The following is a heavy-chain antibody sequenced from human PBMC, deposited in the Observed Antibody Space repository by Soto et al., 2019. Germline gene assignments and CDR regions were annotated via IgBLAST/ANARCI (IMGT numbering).Heavy chain of an antibody. CDR2: ISGSGGST. CDR1: GVTFSRYS. CDR3: ARGSEVARQEIDY. V-gene: IGHV3-23*01. Sequence: GGSLRLPWAGSGVTFSRYSIIWCRHVPGKGLEWVSAISGSGGSTYYADSVKGRFTISRDNSKNTLFLQMNSLRVEDTAVYYCARGSEVARQEIDYWGQGTLVTAPQ. D-gene: IGHD2-15*01. J-gene: IGHJ4*02.